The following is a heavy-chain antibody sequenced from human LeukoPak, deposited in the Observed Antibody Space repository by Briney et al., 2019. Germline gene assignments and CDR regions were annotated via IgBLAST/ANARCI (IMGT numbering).Heavy chain of an antibody. Sequence: PGGSLRLSCTASGFTFDSYAMSWVRQPPGKGLEWVSSISGGSEDTYYADSVNGRFTISRHNSKSTLYLQMHSLRAEDTAVYYCARTIAQYSNSWLYFYSGLDVWGQGTTVTVSS. CDR3: ARTIAQYSNSWLYFYSGLDV. J-gene: IGHJ6*02. CDR1: GFTFDSYA. D-gene: IGHD6-13*01. CDR2: ISGGSEDT. V-gene: IGHV3-23*01.